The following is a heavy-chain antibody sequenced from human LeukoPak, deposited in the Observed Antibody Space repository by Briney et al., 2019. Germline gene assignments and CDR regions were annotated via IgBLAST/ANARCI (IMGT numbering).Heavy chain of an antibody. J-gene: IGHJ3*02. D-gene: IGHD3-3*01. V-gene: IGHV4-61*02. CDR3: ARGLTIFGVAADAFDI. CDR1: GGSISSGSYY. Sequence: SQTLSLTCTVSGGSISSGSYYWSWIRQPAGKGLEWIGRIYTSGSTNYNPSLKSRVTMSVDTSKNQFSLKLSSVTAADTAVYYCARGLTIFGVAADAFDIWGQGTMVTVSS. CDR2: IYTSGST.